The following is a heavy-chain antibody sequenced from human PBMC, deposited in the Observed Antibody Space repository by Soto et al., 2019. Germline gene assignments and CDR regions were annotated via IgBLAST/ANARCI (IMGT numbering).Heavy chain of an antibody. CDR1: GGSISVYY. J-gene: IGHJ4*02. Sequence: SETLSLTCTISGGSISVYYWSWIRQPPGQALEWIGYIYDSGSPYYNPSLRSRVIISADTSKNQISLKLTSATAADTAVYYCARGVGSSPPRYWGRGTPVTVSS. V-gene: IGHV4-59*01. D-gene: IGHD1-26*01. CDR3: ARGVGSSPPRY. CDR2: IYDSGSP.